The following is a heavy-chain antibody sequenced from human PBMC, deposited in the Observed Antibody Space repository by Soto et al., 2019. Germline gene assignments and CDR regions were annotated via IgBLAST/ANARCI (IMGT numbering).Heavy chain of an antibody. J-gene: IGHJ4*02. CDR1: GFSFTTAGVA. V-gene: IGHV2-5*01. D-gene: IGHD5-12*01. Sequence: SGPTLVNPTQTLTLTCTFSGFSFTTAGVAVCWIRQTPGGALQWFSLIYYNDDWRVSPSLKTRLTITGDTSKNQVVLSPTNVDPGDTASYFCAHSDGGYEIKYFNFWRQAIPVTVSS. CDR3: AHSDGGYEIKYFNF. CDR2: IYYNDDW.